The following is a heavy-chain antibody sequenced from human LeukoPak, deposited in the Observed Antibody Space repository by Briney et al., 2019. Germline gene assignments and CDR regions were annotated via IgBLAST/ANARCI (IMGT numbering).Heavy chain of an antibody. V-gene: IGHV4-59*01. Sequence: PSETLSLTCTVSGGSISNYYWSWIRQPPGKGLEWIGYIYYSGSTKYNPSLKSRVTISVDTSKNQFSLRLSSVTATDTAVYYCARDWGVSARPGYMDVWGKGTTVTVSS. CDR2: IYYSGST. CDR1: GGSISNYY. J-gene: IGHJ6*03. CDR3: ARDWGVSARPGYMDV. D-gene: IGHD6-6*01.